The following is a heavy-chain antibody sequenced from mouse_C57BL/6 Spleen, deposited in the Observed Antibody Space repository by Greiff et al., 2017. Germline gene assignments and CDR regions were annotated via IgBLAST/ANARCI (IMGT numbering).Heavy chain of an antibody. CDR2: ISPGGGYT. CDR3: AKYLAYYSNPWFAY. V-gene: IGHV1-63*01. CDR1: GYTFTYYW. J-gene: IGHJ3*01. D-gene: IGHD2-5*01. Sequence: QVQLKESGAELVRPGTSVKMSCKASGYTFTYYWIGWAKQRPGHGLEWIGDISPGGGYTNYNEKVKGRNPLTADKSSSTAYMQFISRTSEDSAIYYVAKYLAYYSNPWFAYWGQGTLVTVSA.